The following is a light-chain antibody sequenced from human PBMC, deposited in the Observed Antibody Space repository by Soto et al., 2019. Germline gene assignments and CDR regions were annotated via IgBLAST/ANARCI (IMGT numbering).Light chain of an antibody. CDR2: DAS. V-gene: IGKV1-5*01. CDR1: QSISSW. J-gene: IGKJ1*01. CDR3: QQYNTYPWT. Sequence: DIQMTQSPATLSASVGDRVTITCRASQSISSWLAWYQQKPGKVPKLLIDDASSLESGVPSRLSGSGSGTEFTLTISSLQPDDVATYYCQQYNTYPWTFGQGTKVEIK.